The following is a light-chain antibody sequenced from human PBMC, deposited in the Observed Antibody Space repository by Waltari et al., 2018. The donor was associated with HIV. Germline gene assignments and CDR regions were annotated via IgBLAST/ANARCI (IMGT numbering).Light chain of an antibody. CDR2: DVD. CDR1: SNDIGISNL. CDR3: CSKSTIYFGVL. J-gene: IGLJ2*01. Sequence: QSALSQPASVSGSPGQSITISCSGTSNDIGISNLVSWYQHHPGKAPKLIIFDVDKRPSGISDLFSGSKSGYTASLTISGLRTEDEADYFCCSKSTIYFGVLFGGGTTLTVL. V-gene: IGLV2-23*02.